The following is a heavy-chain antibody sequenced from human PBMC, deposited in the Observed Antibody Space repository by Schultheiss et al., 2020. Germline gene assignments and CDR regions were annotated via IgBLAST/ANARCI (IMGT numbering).Heavy chain of an antibody. Sequence: SETLSLTCAVYGGSISSYYWSWIRQPPGKGLEWIGYIYYSGSTNYNPSLKSRVTISVDTSKNQFSLKLSSVTAADTAVYYCARSSRSRTYYYDSSGYYYDYWGQGTLVTVSS. V-gene: IGHV4-59*01. CDR3: ARSSRSRTYYYDSSGYYYDY. D-gene: IGHD3-22*01. CDR1: GGSISSYY. J-gene: IGHJ4*02. CDR2: IYYSGST.